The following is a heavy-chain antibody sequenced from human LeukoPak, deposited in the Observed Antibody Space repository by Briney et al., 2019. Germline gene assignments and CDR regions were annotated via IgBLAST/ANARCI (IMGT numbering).Heavy chain of an antibody. V-gene: IGHV3-48*03. D-gene: IGHD1-26*01. J-gene: IGHJ4*02. CDR3: ARAEPSSGSFSFDY. CDR1: GFTFSSYE. CDR2: ISSSGSTI. Sequence: LGGSLRLPCAASGFTFSSYEMNWVRQAPGKGLEWVSYISSSGSTIYYADSVKGRFTISRDNAKNSLYLQMNSLRAEDTAVYYCARAEPSSGSFSFDYWGQGTLVTVSS.